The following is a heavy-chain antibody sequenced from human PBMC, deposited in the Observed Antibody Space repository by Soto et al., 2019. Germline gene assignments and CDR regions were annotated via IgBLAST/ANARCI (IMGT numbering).Heavy chain of an antibody. J-gene: IGHJ6*02. CDR2: INPSGGST. D-gene: IGHD3-3*02. Sequence: ASVKVSCKASGYTFTSYYLNWVRQAPGQGLEWMGIINPSGGSTSYAQKFQGRVTMTRDTSTSTVYMELSSLRSEDTAVYYCARASTVDMAYYYGMDVRGQRTKVTVSS. V-gene: IGHV1-46*01. CDR1: GYTFTSYY. CDR3: ARASTVDMAYYYGMDV.